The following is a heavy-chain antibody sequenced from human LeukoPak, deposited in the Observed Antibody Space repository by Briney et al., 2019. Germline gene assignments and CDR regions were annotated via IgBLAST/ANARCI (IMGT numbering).Heavy chain of an antibody. D-gene: IGHD3-10*01. V-gene: IGHV3-11*06. J-gene: IGHJ4*02. CDR1: GFTLSDYY. CDR2: ISSSSSYT. Sequence: GGSLRLSCAASGFTLSDYYMSWIRQAPGKGLEWVSYISSSSSYTNYADSVKGRFTISRDNAKNSLYLQMNSLRAEDTAVYYCARGSEFGEVGYWGQGTLVTVSS. CDR3: ARGSEFGEVGY.